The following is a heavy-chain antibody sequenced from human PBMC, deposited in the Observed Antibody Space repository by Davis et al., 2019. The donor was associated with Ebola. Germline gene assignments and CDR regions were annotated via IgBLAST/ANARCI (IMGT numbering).Heavy chain of an antibody. Sequence: PSETLSLTCAVYGGSFSGYYWSWIRQPPGKGLEWIGEINHSGSTNYNPSLKSRVTISVDTSKNQFSLKLSSVTAADTAVYYCARAVGYMDVWGKGTTVTVSS. D-gene: IGHD4-23*01. CDR3: ARAVGYMDV. CDR2: INHSGST. J-gene: IGHJ6*03. CDR1: GGSFSGYY. V-gene: IGHV4-34*01.